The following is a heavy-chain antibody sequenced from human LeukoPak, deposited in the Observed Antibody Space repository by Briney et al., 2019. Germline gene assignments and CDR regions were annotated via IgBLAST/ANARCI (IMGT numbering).Heavy chain of an antibody. CDR1: GGSISSYY. J-gene: IGHJ4*03. CDR3: ARHPPKSFFDY. Sequence: SETLSLTCTVSGGSISSYYRSWIRQPPGKGLEWIAYIYYSGSTNYNPSLKSRVTISVDTSKSQFSLKLTSMTAADTAVYYCARHPPKSFFDYWGQGTLVTVSS. CDR2: IYYSGST. V-gene: IGHV4-59*08.